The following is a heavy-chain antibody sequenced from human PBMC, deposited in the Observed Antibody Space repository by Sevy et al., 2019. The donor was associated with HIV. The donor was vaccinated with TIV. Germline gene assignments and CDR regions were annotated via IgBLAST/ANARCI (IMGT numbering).Heavy chain of an antibody. D-gene: IGHD6-19*01. Sequence: GGSLRLSCVASGFTFSSYSMNWVRQAPGKGLEWVSSISSSSSYIYYADSVKGRFTISRDNAKNSLYLQMNSLRAEDTAVYYCARDQRSSGWYYYYGMDVWGQGTTVTVSS. V-gene: IGHV3-21*01. J-gene: IGHJ6*02. CDR3: ARDQRSSGWYYYYGMDV. CDR2: ISSSSSYI. CDR1: GFTFSSYS.